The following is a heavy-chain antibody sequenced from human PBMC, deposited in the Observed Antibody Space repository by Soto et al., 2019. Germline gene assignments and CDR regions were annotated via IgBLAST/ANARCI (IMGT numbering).Heavy chain of an antibody. CDR3: AREGVATIHYYYYGMDV. CDR1: GFTFSRYA. D-gene: IGHD5-12*01. Sequence: QVQLVESGGGVVQPGRSLRLSCAASGFTFSRYAMHWVLQAPGKGLEWVAVISYDGSNKYYADSVKGRFTISRDNSKNTLYLQMNSLRAEDTAVYYCAREGVATIHYYYYGMDVWGQGTTVTVSS. V-gene: IGHV3-30-3*01. J-gene: IGHJ6*02. CDR2: ISYDGSNK.